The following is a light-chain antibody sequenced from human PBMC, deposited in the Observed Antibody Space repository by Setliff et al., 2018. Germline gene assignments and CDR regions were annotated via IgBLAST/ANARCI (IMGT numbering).Light chain of an antibody. CDR2: DVN. Sequence: QSVLSQPRSVSGSPGQSVTISCTGTSSDVGAYVHVSWYQQHPDTAPKLILYDVNNRPSGVPDRFSGSKFGNTASLTISGLQTEDEADYYCCSYAGIHTLIFGGGTQLTVL. CDR3: CSYAGIHTLI. J-gene: IGLJ2*01. CDR1: SSDVGAYVH. V-gene: IGLV2-11*01.